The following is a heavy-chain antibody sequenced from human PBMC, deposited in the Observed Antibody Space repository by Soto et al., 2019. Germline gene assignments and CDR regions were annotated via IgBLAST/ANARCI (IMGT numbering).Heavy chain of an antibody. V-gene: IGHV1-8*01. CDR2: MNPNNGNA. Sequence: ASVKVSCKASGFTFITYDFRWVRQAAGQGLEWMGWMNPNNGNAGFAQKFRGRINMTRNTSISTAYLELSSLRSDDLAVYFCATGEARSGPYYRYLWGRGTQGAASS. CDR3: ATGEARSGPYYRYL. D-gene: IGHD3-22*01. CDR1: GFTFITYD. J-gene: IGHJ5*02.